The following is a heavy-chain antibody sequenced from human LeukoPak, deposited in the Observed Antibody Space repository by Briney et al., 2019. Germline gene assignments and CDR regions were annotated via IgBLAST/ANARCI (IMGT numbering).Heavy chain of an antibody. J-gene: IGHJ4*02. Sequence: GGSLILPCAASGFTFSTYTMNWVRQAPGKGLEWVSTVSDSSDVHYSDSVKGRFTISRDNARNSLYLQMNSLRDEDTAVYYCARDGLHTAHFDYWGQGTLVTVSS. D-gene: IGHD5-18*01. CDR1: GFTFSTYT. V-gene: IGHV3-48*02. CDR2: VSDSSDV. CDR3: ARDGLHTAHFDY.